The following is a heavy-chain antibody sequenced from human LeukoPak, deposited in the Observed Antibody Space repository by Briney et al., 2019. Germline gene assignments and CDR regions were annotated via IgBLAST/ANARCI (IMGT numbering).Heavy chain of an antibody. CDR2: ISSDNTYT. V-gene: IGHV3-11*06. D-gene: IGHD4-17*01. CDR1: GFTSSDYY. Sequence: GGSLRLSCAVSGFTSSDYYMSWVRQAPGKEMECVSYISSDNTYTNYADSVRGRFTISRDDAKNSLYLQMNSLRAEDTAVYYCVRGGPYGDYDAYWGQGTLVTVSS. J-gene: IGHJ4*02. CDR3: VRGGPYGDYDAY.